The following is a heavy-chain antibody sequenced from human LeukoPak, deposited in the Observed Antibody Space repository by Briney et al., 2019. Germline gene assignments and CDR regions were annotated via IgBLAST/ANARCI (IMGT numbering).Heavy chain of an antibody. CDR3: AGNYYGSGSYYSEDRY. V-gene: IGHV4-4*08. D-gene: IGHD3-10*01. CDR2: IYTSGST. Sequence: GSLRLSCAASGFTVSSNYMSWVRQAPGKGLEWIGRIYTSGSTNYNPSLKSRVTISVDTSKRQFSLKLSSVTAADTAVYYCAGNYYGSGSYYSEDRYWGQGTLVTVSS. CDR1: GFTVSSNY. J-gene: IGHJ4*02.